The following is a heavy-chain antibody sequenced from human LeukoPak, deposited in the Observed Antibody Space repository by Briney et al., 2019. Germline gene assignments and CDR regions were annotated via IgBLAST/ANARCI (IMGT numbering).Heavy chain of an antibody. D-gene: IGHD6-13*01. V-gene: IGHV4-61*08. CDR2: IYYSGST. J-gene: IGHJ4*02. CDR3: ARDWRIGSSWWIDY. Sequence: PSETLSLTCTVSGGSISSGDYYWSWIRQPPGKGLEWIGYIYYSGSTNYNPSLKSRVTISVDTSKNQFSLKLSSVTAADTAVYYCARDWRIGSSWWIDYWGQGTLVTVSS. CDR1: GGSISSGDYY.